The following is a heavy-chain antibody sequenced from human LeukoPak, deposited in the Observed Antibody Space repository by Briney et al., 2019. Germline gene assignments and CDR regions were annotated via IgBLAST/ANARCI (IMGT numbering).Heavy chain of an antibody. J-gene: IGHJ4*02. CDR3: VRLRRNSDTSGFYYYYDF. Sequence: GGSLRLSCAASGYTFSSYGINWVRQVPGKGLEWVSSISVRSNYIYYADSVRGRFRISRDDVRDSLYLQMNSLRAEDTAVYYCVRLRRNSDTSGFYYYYDFWGQGTLVTVYS. CDR2: ISVRSNYI. V-gene: IGHV3-21*01. D-gene: IGHD3-22*01. CDR1: GYTFSSYG.